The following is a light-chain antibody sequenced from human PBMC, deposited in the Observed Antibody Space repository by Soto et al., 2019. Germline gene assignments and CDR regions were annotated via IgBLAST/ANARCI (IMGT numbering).Light chain of an antibody. CDR2: DVS. CDR3: YSYAGSYTNV. J-gene: IGLJ1*01. CDR1: SSDVGGYKY. V-gene: IGLV2-11*01. Sequence: LTQPRSVSGSPGQSVTISCTGTSSDVGGYKYVSWYQQHPGKAPKLMIYDVSKRPSGVPDRFSGSKSGNTASLTISGLQAEDEPDYYCYSYAGSYTNVFGTGTKVTVL.